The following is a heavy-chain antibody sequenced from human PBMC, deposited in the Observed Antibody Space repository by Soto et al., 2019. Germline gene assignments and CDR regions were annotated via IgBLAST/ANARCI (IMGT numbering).Heavy chain of an antibody. CDR3: ARDSITMVRGVHSDLPYYYYGMDV. CDR1: GYTFTSYA. CDR2: IIPIFGTA. D-gene: IGHD3-10*01. Sequence: SVKVSCKASGYTFTSYAISWVRQAPGQGLEWMGGIIPIFGTANYAQKFQGRVTITADESTSTAYMELSSLRSEDTAVYYCARDSITMVRGVHSDLPYYYYGMDVWGQGTTVTVSS. V-gene: IGHV1-69*13. J-gene: IGHJ6*02.